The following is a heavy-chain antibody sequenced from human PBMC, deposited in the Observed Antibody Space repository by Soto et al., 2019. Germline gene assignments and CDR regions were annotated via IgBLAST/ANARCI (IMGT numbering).Heavy chain of an antibody. Sequence: EVQLLESGGGLVQPGGSLRLSCAASGFTFSNCAMSWVRQAPGKGLEWVSSIRGSGGSTYYADSVKGRFTISRDNSKNTLYLQMHSLRAEDTAVYYCAKDQRAGNYPAAANFDYWGQGTLVTVSS. CDR1: GFTFSNCA. D-gene: IGHD2-2*01. V-gene: IGHV3-23*01. J-gene: IGHJ4*02. CDR3: AKDQRAGNYPAAANFDY. CDR2: IRGSGGST.